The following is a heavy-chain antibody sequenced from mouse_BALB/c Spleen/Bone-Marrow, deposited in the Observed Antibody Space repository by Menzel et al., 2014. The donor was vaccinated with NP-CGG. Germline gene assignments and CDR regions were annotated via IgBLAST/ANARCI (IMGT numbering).Heavy chain of an antibody. V-gene: IGHV1-82*01. CDR2: IYPGDGDA. CDR3: VRGADH. CDR1: GYVFSTSW. J-gene: IGHJ3*01. Sequence: VKLMESGPELVKPGASVKISCKASGYVFSTSWMNWVKQRPGQGLEWIGRIYPGDGDANYNGNFKGKATLTADKSSRTACMQLNGLTAVYSAVYFGVRGADHWGQGTPVTVSA.